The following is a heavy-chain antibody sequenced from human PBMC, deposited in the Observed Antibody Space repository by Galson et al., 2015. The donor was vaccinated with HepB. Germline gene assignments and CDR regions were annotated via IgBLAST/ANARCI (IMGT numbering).Heavy chain of an antibody. CDR3: AREYCSGGYCYGVDY. CDR1: GYTFSSYS. J-gene: IGHJ4*02. D-gene: IGHD2-15*01. V-gene: IGHV1-18*01. CDR2: ISAYNRNT. Sequence: SVKVSCKASGYTFSSYSITWVRQAPGQGLEWMGWISAYNRNTSYAHQLQGRVTMTTDTSTTTAYMELRSLRSDDTAVCYCAREYCSGGYCYGVDYWGQGTLVTVSS.